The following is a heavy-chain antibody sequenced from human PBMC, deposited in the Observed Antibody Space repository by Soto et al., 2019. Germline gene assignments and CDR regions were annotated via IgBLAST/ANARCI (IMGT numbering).Heavy chain of an antibody. D-gene: IGHD3-10*01. CDR3: ATYGSGSYKPTTFDY. Sequence: QVQLQESGPGLVKPSQTLSLTRTVSGGSISSGDYYWSWIRQHPGKGLEWIGYIYYSGSTYYNPSLKSRVTISVDTSKNQFSLKLSSVTAADTAVYYCATYGSGSYKPTTFDYWGQGTLVTVSS. CDR2: IYYSGST. V-gene: IGHV4-31*03. CDR1: GGSISSGDYY. J-gene: IGHJ4*02.